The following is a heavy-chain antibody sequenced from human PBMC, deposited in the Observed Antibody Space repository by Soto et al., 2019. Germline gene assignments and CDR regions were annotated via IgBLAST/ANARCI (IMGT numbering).Heavy chain of an antibody. D-gene: IGHD3-3*01. J-gene: IGHJ3*02. Sequence: SETLSLTCTVSCGSIISGDSYWSWIRQHPGKGLEWIGYIYYSGSTYYNPSLKSRVTISVDTSKNQFSLELSSVTAADTAVYYCARGPYYDSVRAFDIWGQGTMVTVSS. CDR2: IYYSGST. CDR3: ARGPYYDSVRAFDI. V-gene: IGHV4-31*03. CDR1: CGSIISGDSY.